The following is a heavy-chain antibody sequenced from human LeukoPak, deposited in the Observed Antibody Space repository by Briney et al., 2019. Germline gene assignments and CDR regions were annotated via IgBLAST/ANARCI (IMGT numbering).Heavy chain of an antibody. Sequence: GGSLRLSCAASGFTFSSYSMNWVRQAPGKGLEWVSHISSSSSTIYYADSVKGRFTISRDNAKNSLYLQMNSLRAEDTAVYYCAREVGIAVAGPGDYWGQGTLVTVSS. J-gene: IGHJ4*02. CDR1: GFTFSSYS. CDR2: ISSSSSTI. V-gene: IGHV3-48*04. CDR3: AREVGIAVAGPGDY. D-gene: IGHD6-19*01.